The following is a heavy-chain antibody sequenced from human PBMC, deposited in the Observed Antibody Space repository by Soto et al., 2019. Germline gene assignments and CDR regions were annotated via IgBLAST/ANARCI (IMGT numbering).Heavy chain of an antibody. CDR2: ISWDDDK. J-gene: IGHJ4*02. CDR1: GFSLTTSGVG. Sequence: QITLNESGPTVVRPTETLTLTCRCSGFSLTTSGVGVGWIRQSPGKAPEWLALISWDDDKRYSASLKSRLTIAKHTSKNQVVLTVSDLDPSDTATYYCAHRVLRTVFGLVTTTAIYFDFWGQGTPVAVSS. V-gene: IGHV2-5*02. D-gene: IGHD3-3*01. CDR3: AHRVLRTVFGLVTTTAIYFDF.